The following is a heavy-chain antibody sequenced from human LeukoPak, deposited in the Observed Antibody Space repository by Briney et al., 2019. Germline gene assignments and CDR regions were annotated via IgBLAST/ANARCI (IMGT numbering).Heavy chain of an antibody. J-gene: IGHJ6*03. CDR3: TTDPPRTGGRYMAV. D-gene: IGHD1-1*01. Sequence: GGSLRLSSAASGFIFSNLWMTWVRQTPGKGLVWVGRIKSNFNGGAIDYAGSVNGGFIISRDDSKTTLYLQMNSLIAEDTAVYYCTTDPPRTGGRYMAVWGKGTTVTVSS. CDR1: GFIFSNLW. V-gene: IGHV3-15*01. CDR2: IKSNFNGGAI.